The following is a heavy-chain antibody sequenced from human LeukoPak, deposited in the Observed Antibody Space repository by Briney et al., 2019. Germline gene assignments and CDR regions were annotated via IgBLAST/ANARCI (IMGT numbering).Heavy chain of an antibody. Sequence: GASVKVSCKASGYTFTSYGISWVRQAPGQGLEWMGWISAYNGNTNYAQKLQGRVTMTTDTSTSTAYMELRSLRSDDNAVYYCARDLSPSSGYYYPGCQNWGQGTLVTVSS. V-gene: IGHV1-18*01. CDR3: ARDLSPSSGYYYPGCQN. J-gene: IGHJ4*02. CDR1: GYTFTSYG. D-gene: IGHD3-22*01. CDR2: ISAYNGNT.